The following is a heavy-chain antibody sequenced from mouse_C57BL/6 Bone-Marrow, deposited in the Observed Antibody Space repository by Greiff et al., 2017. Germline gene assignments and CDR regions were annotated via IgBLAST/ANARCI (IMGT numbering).Heavy chain of an antibody. Sequence: EVMLVESGGGLVQPKGSLKLSCAASGFSFNTYAMNWVRPAPGKGLEWVARIRSKSNNYATYYADSVKDRFTISRDDSESMLYLQMNNLKTEDTAMYYCVTGPYAMDYWGQGTSVTVSS. CDR3: VTGPYAMDY. J-gene: IGHJ4*01. CDR2: IRSKSNNYAT. V-gene: IGHV10-1*01. D-gene: IGHD4-1*01. CDR1: GFSFNTYA.